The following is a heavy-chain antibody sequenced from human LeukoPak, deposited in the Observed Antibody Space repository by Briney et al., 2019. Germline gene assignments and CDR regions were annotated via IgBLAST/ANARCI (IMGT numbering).Heavy chain of an antibody. D-gene: IGHD2-2*01. CDR3: ARGYCSSTSCHDAFDI. V-gene: IGHV3-66*01. Sequence: KSGGSLRLSCAASGFTVSSNYMSWVRQAPGKGLEWVSVIYSGGSTYYADSVKGRFTISRDNSKNTLYLQMNSLRAEDTAVYYCARGYCSSTSCHDAFDIWGQGTMATVSS. J-gene: IGHJ3*02. CDR2: IYSGGST. CDR1: GFTVSSNY.